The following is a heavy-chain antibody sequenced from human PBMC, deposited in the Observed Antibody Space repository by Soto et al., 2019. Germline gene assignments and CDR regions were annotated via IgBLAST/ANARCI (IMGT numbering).Heavy chain of an antibody. CDR3: VSDRGYGHASVPYS. D-gene: IGHD5-18*01. CDR2: ISYDGGLQ. V-gene: IGHV3-30*03. Sequence: QAQLVESGGGVVQPGRSLRLSCAASGFTFSSYGMHWVRQAPGTGLEWVAVISYDGGLQHYPDSVKGRFTISIDNSKNMVVLQMNSLRAEDTAVYYCVSDRGYGHASVPYSWGQGTLVSVSS. CDR1: GFTFSSYG. J-gene: IGHJ4*02.